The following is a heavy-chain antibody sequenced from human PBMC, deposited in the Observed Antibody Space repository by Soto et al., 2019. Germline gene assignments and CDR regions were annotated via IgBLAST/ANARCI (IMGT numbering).Heavy chain of an antibody. CDR3: ARDGYSGRSDSFDI. CDR2: ISYDGNNE. Sequence: QVQLVESGGGVVQPGRSLRLSCAASGFTFSAYTMHWVRQPPGKGLEWVAVISYDGNNERYTDRVKGRVTVSRDNSKSTMDLQMNSLQTEDTAVYYCARDGYSGRSDSFDIWGQGTMVTVSS. CDR1: GFTFSAYT. V-gene: IGHV3-30-3*01. D-gene: IGHD1-26*01. J-gene: IGHJ3*02.